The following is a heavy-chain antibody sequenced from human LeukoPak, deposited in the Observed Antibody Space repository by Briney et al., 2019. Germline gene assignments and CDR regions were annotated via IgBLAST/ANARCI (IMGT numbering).Heavy chain of an antibody. J-gene: IGHJ5*02. Sequence: SETLSLTCAVYGGSFSGYYWSWIRQPPGKGLEWIGEINHSGSTNYNPSLKSRVTISVDASKNQFSLKLSSVTAADTAVYYCARGGRSGATKTWGQGTLVTVSS. CDR3: ARGGRSGATKT. V-gene: IGHV4-34*01. D-gene: IGHD1-26*01. CDR1: GGSFSGYY. CDR2: INHSGST.